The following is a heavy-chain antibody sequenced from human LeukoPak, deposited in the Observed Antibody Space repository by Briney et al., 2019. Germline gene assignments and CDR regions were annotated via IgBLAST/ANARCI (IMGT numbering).Heavy chain of an antibody. CDR3: ARSPYSNRPFDY. J-gene: IGHJ4*02. V-gene: IGHV4-4*09. Sequence: SETLSLTCSVSGVSISAYCWSWIRQPPGKGLEWIGCIYTGESTNYNPSLRSRVTISLDTSKNQFSLKLTSVTAADTAFYYCARSPYSNRPFDYWGQGTPVTVSS. CDR2: IYTGEST. CDR1: GVSISAYC. D-gene: IGHD6-13*01.